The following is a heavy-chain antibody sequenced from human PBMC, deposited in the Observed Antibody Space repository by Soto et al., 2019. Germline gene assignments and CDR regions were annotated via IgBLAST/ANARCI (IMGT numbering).Heavy chain of an antibody. CDR3: ARWVGGSMYDNSGKYDS. Sequence: QVQLVESGGGVVQPGRSLRLTCAASGFTFSSNGMHWVRQAPGKGLEWVALVSYDGSKTYYADSVRGRFTTSRDNSENPLYLQTNSLRAEDPAVYYCARWVGGSMYDNSGKYDSWGQGTLVTVSS. D-gene: IGHD3-22*01. CDR2: VSYDGSKT. J-gene: IGHJ5*01. V-gene: IGHV3-30*03. CDR1: GFTFSSNG.